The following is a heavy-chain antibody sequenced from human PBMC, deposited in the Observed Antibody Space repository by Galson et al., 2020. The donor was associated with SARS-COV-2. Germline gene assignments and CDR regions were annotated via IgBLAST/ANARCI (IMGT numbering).Heavy chain of an antibody. V-gene: IGHV4-34*01. Sequence: SETLSLTCAVYNGSFSDYYWSWIRQSPGKGLEWIGEINHGGSTNYNPSLKSRVTISVETSKNQFSLEMSSVTAADTAVYFCARDRDDFWSGFSNYYYYYMDVWGKGTTVTVSS. D-gene: IGHD3-3*01. CDR2: INHGGST. J-gene: IGHJ6*03. CDR1: NGSFSDYY. CDR3: ARDRDDFWSGFSNYYYYYMDV.